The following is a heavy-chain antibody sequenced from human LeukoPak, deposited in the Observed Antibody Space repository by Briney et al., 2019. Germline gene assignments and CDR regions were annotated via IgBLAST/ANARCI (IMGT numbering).Heavy chain of an antibody. J-gene: IGHJ4*02. V-gene: IGHV3-30*18. D-gene: IGHD6-19*01. Sequence: GRSLRLSCAASGFTFSSYGMHWVRQAPGKGLEWVAVISYDGSNKYYADSVKGRFTISRDNSKNTLYLQMNSLRAEDTAVYYCAKSGVKWLVFGYWGQGTLVTVSS. CDR2: ISYDGSNK. CDR1: GFTFSSYG. CDR3: AKSGVKWLVFGY.